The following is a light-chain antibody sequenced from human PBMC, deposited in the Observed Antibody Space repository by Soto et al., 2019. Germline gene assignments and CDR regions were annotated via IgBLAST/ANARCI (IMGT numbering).Light chain of an antibody. J-gene: IGKJ1*01. CDR3: QQYGSALQT. V-gene: IGKV3-20*01. CDR2: GAS. Sequence: EIVLTQSPGTLSLSPGERATLSCRASQSVRSNFLAWNQQRPGQAPRLLIYGASSRATDIPDRFSGSGSGTDFTFIISRLEPEDCAVYYCQQYGSALQTFGQGTKVDIK. CDR1: QSVRSNF.